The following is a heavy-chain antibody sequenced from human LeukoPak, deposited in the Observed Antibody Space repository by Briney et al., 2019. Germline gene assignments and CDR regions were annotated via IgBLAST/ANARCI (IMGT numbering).Heavy chain of an antibody. CDR3: ARQKHLAVAAPWRDAFDI. D-gene: IGHD6-19*01. V-gene: IGHV4-34*01. CDR1: GGSFSGYY. CDR2: INHSGST. Sequence: SETLSLTCAVYGGSFSGYYWSWIRQPPGKGLEWIGEINHSGSTNYNPSLKSRVTISVDTSKNQFSLKLSSVTAADTAVYYCARQKHLAVAAPWRDAFDIWGQGTMVTVSS. J-gene: IGHJ3*02.